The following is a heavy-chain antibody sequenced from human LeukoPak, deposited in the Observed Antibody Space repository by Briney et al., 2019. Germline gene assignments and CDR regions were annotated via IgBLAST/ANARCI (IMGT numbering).Heavy chain of an antibody. CDR3: AAQGGSGDLRY. D-gene: IGHD4-17*01. Sequence: GGSLRPSGAASGFTSITTWWNWVRQPPGKGLDWVGRIKRIIDGGTTDYAAPVKGRFTVSRHDSINTLYLQMSSLKTEDTAVYYCAAQGGSGDLRYWGQGTLVTVSS. J-gene: IGHJ4*02. CDR2: IKRIIDGGTT. CDR1: GFTSITTW. V-gene: IGHV3-15*01.